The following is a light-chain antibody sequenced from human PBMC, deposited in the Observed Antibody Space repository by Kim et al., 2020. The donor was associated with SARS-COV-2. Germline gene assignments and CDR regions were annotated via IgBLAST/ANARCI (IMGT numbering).Light chain of an antibody. J-gene: IGKJ2*01. CDR1: QSVSSD. Sequence: PGERATLSCRASQSVSSDLAWYQQKPGQAPRLLIYDASSRATGIPARFSGSGSGTDFTLTISSLEPDDFAVYYCQQRGNWPPTFGQGTKLEI. V-gene: IGKV3-11*01. CDR2: DAS. CDR3: QQRGNWPPT.